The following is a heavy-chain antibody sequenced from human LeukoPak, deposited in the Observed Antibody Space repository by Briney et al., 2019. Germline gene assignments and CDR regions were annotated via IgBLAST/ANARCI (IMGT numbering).Heavy chain of an antibody. Sequence: SEILSLTCAVYGGSFSGYYWSWIRQPPGKGLEWIGEINHSGSTNYNPSLKSRVTISLDTSKNQFSLKLSSVTAADTAVYYCARSPGGVSAVAGHPFDYWGQGTLVTVSS. V-gene: IGHV4-34*01. CDR3: ARSPGGVSAVAGHPFDY. J-gene: IGHJ4*02. D-gene: IGHD6-19*01. CDR2: INHSGST. CDR1: GGSFSGYY.